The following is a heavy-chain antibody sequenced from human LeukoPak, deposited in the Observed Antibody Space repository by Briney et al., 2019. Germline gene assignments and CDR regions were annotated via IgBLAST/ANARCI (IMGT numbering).Heavy chain of an antibody. V-gene: IGHV1-2*06. Sequence: ASVTVSCRASGYTFTGYYMHWVRQAPGQGLEWMGRINPNSGGTNYAQKFQGRVTMTRDTSISTAYMELSRLRSDDTAVYYCAREYSSSFYYYYGMDVWGQGTTVTVSS. D-gene: IGHD6-6*01. J-gene: IGHJ6*02. CDR1: GYTFTGYY. CDR2: INPNSGGT. CDR3: AREYSSSFYYYYGMDV.